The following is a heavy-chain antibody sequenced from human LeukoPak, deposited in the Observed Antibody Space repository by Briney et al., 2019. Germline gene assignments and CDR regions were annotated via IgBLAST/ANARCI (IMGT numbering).Heavy chain of an antibody. CDR1: GFTFSSYS. V-gene: IGHV3-21*01. J-gene: IGHJ4*02. CDR3: ARDARQRSDY. CDR2: ISSSSSYI. D-gene: IGHD6-25*01. Sequence: GGSLRLSCAASGFTFSSYSMNWVRQAPGKGLEWVSSISSSSSYIYYADSAKGRFTISRDNAKNSLYLQMNSLRAEDTALYYCARDARQRSDYWGLGTLVTVSS.